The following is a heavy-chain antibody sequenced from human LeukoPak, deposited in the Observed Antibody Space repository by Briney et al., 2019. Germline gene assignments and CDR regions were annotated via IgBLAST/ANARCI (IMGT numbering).Heavy chain of an antibody. Sequence: GGSLRLSCAASGFSLSNYWMSWVRQAPGKALEWVANINQDGSDKYYVDSVMGRFTISKDNAKSSVYLQMNSLRPEDTAIYYCAWYGVTHGLDVWGQGTTVTVSS. D-gene: IGHD3-10*01. CDR2: INQDGSDK. V-gene: IGHV3-7*01. CDR3: AWYGVTHGLDV. J-gene: IGHJ6*02. CDR1: GFSLSNYW.